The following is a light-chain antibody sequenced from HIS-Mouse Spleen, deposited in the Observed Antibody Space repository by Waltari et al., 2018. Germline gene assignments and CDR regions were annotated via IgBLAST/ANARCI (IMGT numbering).Light chain of an antibody. J-gene: IGKJ4*01. CDR3: QQYNNWPLT. CDR1: QSVSSN. CDR2: GAS. Sequence: EIVMTQSPATLSVSPGERATLSCRASQSVSSNLAWYQQKPGQAPRLLIYGASTRATGIPARFSGSGSGTEFTLTISSLQSEDFAVYYCQQYNNWPLTFGGGTNLEIK. V-gene: IGKV3-15*01.